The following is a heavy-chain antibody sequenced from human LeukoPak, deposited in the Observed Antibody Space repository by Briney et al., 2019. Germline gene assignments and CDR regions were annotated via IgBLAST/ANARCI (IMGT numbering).Heavy chain of an antibody. Sequence: GGSLRLSCAASGFTVSNNYMSWVRQAPGKGLEWVSAISSSGTSIYYTDSVKGRFTISRDNAKSSLYLQVDSLRAEDTAVYYCARGKYSSGWADYWGQGTLVTVSS. D-gene: IGHD6-19*01. V-gene: IGHV3-21*01. CDR1: GFTVSNNY. J-gene: IGHJ4*02. CDR3: ARGKYSSGWADY. CDR2: ISSSGTSI.